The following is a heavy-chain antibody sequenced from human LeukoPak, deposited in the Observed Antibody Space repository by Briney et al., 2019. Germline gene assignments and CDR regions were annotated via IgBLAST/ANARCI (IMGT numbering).Heavy chain of an antibody. CDR1: GFTFSDYY. CDR2: ISSTGTTM. D-gene: IGHD3-3*01. V-gene: IGHV3-11*04. CDR3: ARSDDFWSAYND. Sequence: GGSLRLSCAASGFTFSDYYMSWIRQAPGKGLEWVSYISSTGTTMYYADSVKGRFTISRDNAKNSLYLQMNSLRAEDTAVYYCARSDDFWSAYNDWGQGTLVTVSS. J-gene: IGHJ4*02.